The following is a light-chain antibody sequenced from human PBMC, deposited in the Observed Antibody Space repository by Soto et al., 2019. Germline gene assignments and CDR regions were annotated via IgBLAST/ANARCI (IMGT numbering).Light chain of an antibody. CDR1: QDISNY. J-gene: IGKJ3*01. CDR3: QQYDDLPPFT. V-gene: IGKV1-33*01. CDR2: DAS. Sequence: DIQMTQSPSSLSASVGDRVTITCQASQDISNYLNWYQQKPGKAPQLLIYDASNLETGVPSRFSGSGSGTDFPFTISSLQPEDIATYYCQQYDDLPPFTFGPGTKVEIK.